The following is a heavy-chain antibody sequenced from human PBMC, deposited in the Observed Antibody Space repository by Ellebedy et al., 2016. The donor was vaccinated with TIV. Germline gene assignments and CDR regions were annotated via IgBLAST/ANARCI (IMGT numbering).Heavy chain of an antibody. CDR3: ARNLEGQQLDGGDY. Sequence: GGSLRLSCAASGFTVSSNYMSWVRQAPGKGLEWVSILYSGGTTYYTDSVKDRFTISRDNSKNTVYLQMNSLRAEDTAVYYCARNLEGQQLDGGDYWGQGTLVTVSS. D-gene: IGHD6-13*01. J-gene: IGHJ4*02. CDR2: LYSGGTT. CDR1: GFTVSSNY. V-gene: IGHV3-66*01.